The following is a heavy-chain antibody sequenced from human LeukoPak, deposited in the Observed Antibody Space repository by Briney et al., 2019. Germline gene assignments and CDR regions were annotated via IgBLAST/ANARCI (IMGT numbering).Heavy chain of an antibody. V-gene: IGHV1-2*03. CDR1: GYTFTDYY. CDR2: IHPNSGGT. CDR3: ARRPSGSFDY. Sequence: AASVKVSCKASGYTFTDYYIHWVQQAPGQGLEWMGWIHPNSGGTKYAQKFQGRVTMTRDTSISTAYMELSSLRSDDTAVYFCARRPSGSFDYWGQGTLVTVSS. J-gene: IGHJ4*02. D-gene: IGHD1-26*01.